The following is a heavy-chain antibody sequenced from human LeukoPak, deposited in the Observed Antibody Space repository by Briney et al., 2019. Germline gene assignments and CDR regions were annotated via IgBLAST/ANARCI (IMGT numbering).Heavy chain of an antibody. D-gene: IGHD3-10*01. J-gene: IGHJ6*02. CDR3: ARRWLGDPYGMDV. CDR2: LGGLSDSV. CDR1: GVIFSNYA. V-gene: IGHV3-23*01. Sequence: QPGGSLRLSCAASGVIFSNYAMTWVRQAPGKGREWVSILGGLSDSVYYPDSVKGRFTVSRDNSKDTLYLEINSLRGEDTATYYCARRWLGDPYGMDVWGQGTKVTVSS.